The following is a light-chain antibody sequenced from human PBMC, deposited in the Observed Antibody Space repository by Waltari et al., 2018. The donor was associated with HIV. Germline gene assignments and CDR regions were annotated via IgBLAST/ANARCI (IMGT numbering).Light chain of an antibody. CDR1: SSDVGNYNL. Sequence: QSALTQPASVSGSPGQSITISCTGTSSDVGNYNLVSWYQQHPGKAPKLMIYEGIKRPSGVSNRTSGSKSGNTASLTISGLQAEDEADYYCCSYGGSSNWVFGGGTKLTVL. CDR2: EGI. J-gene: IGLJ3*02. CDR3: CSYGGSSNWV. V-gene: IGLV2-23*01.